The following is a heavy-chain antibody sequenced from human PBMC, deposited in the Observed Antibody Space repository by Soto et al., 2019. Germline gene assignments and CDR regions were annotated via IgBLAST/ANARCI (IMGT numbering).Heavy chain of an antibody. CDR2: IIPIFGTA. D-gene: IGHD6-19*01. CDR1: GGTFSSYA. V-gene: IGHV1-69*12. CDR3: ARGEDSSGWDAEYFQH. Sequence: QVQLVQSGAEVKKPGSSVKVSCKASGGTFSSYAISWVRQAPGQGLEWMGGIIPIFGTANYAQKFQGRVRITADESTSAAYMELSSLRSEDTAVYYCARGEDSSGWDAEYFQHWGQGTLVSVSS. J-gene: IGHJ1*01.